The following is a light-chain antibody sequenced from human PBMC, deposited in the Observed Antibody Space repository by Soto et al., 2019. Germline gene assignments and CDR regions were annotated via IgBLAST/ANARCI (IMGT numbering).Light chain of an antibody. CDR3: CSYTSSTTGV. CDR1: SSDVGGYNY. J-gene: IGLJ3*02. Sequence: QSVLTQPASVSGSPGQSITISCTGTSSDVGGYNYVSWYQQHPGKAPKLMIYEVSTRPPGVSNRVSGSKSGNAASLTTSGLRAEDEADYYCCSYTSSTTGVFGGGTTLTVL. CDR2: EVS. V-gene: IGLV2-14*01.